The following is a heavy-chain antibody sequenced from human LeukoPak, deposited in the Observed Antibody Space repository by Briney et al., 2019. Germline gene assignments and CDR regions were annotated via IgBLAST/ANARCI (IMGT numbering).Heavy chain of an antibody. CDR2: ISAYNRNT. Sequence: GASVKVSCKASGYTFTSYGISWVRQAPGQGLEWMGWISAYNRNTNYAQKLQGRVTMTTDTSTSTAYMELRSLRSDDTAVYYCARDLYDFWSGYSIGNWFDPWGQGTLVTVSS. CDR1: GYTFTSYG. D-gene: IGHD3-3*01. V-gene: IGHV1-18*01. CDR3: ARDLYDFWSGYSIGNWFDP. J-gene: IGHJ5*02.